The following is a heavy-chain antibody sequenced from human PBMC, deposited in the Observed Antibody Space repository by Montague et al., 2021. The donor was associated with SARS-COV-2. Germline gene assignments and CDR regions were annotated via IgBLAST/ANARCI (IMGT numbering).Heavy chain of an antibody. CDR2: VIHSGTT. CDR1: GASFSGYY. V-gene: IGHV4-34*12. D-gene: IGHD3-10*01. CDR3: ASGEFFYYGSGNYYRSALDD. J-gene: IGHJ6*02. Sequence: SETLSLTCHVYGASFSGYYWSWVRQSPGKGLEWIGEVIHSGTTNYNPSLKGRVTISIDSSNDRLSLRLTSLTAADTGVYYCASGEFFYYGSGNYYRSALDDWGQGTTVTVSS.